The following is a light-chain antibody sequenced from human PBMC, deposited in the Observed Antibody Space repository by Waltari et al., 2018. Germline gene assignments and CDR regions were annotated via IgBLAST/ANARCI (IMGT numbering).Light chain of an antibody. V-gene: IGKV2-28*01. J-gene: IGKJ2*03. Sequence: DIVLTQTPLSLPVSPGDPASISCRSSESLVFGNGETYLQWYLQRPGLSPRLLIYKVTNRTSGVPDRFSCGGSGTDFTLKISNVEPEDVGVYYCMQTTKPPFSFGQGTNLEI. CDR1: ESLVFGNGETY. CDR2: KVT. CDR3: MQTTKPPFS.